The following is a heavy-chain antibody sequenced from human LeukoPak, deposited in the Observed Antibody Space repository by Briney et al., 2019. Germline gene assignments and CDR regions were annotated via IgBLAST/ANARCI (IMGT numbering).Heavy chain of an antibody. CDR2: ISGSGGST. Sequence: LSLTCTVSGGSISSGDYYRSWIRQAPGKGLEWVSAISGSGGSTYYADSVKGRFTISRDNSKNTLYLQMNSLRAEDTAVYYCAKAPSGELRFLERDYWGQGTLVTVSS. V-gene: IGHV3-23*01. D-gene: IGHD3-3*01. CDR3: AKAPSGELRFLERDY. CDR1: GGSISSGDYY. J-gene: IGHJ4*02.